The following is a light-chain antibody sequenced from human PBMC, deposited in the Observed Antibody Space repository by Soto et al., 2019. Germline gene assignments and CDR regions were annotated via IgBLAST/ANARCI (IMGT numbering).Light chain of an antibody. CDR2: GAS. CDR1: QSLGSTY. Sequence: EIVLTQSPGTLSLSPGEGATLSCRASQSLGSTYLAWYQQKPGQAPRLLIYGASNRATGIPDRYSGSGSGTDFPFTISRLEPEDFAVYYCQQYGSSPITFGQGTRLEIK. J-gene: IGKJ5*01. V-gene: IGKV3-20*01. CDR3: QQYGSSPIT.